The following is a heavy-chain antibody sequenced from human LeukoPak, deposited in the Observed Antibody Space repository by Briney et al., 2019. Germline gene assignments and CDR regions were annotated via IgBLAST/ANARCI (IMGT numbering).Heavy chain of an antibody. D-gene: IGHD3-22*01. Sequence: GGSLRLSCAASGFTFSSYGMHWVRQVPGQGLEWVGWMNPNSGGTNYAQKFQGRVTMTGDTSITTAYMELSRLRFDDTAVYYCARADSGGSAFEYWGQGTLVTVSS. V-gene: IGHV1-2*02. J-gene: IGHJ4*02. CDR2: MNPNSGGT. CDR3: ARADSGGSAFEY. CDR1: GFTFSSYG.